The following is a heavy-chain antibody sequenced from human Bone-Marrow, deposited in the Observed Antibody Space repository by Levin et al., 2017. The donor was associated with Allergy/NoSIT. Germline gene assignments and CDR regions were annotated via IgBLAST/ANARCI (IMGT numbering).Heavy chain of an antibody. CDR2: ISAYNVNT. CDR3: ARDPQRFLEWLLPGGLGFYYYYGMDV. Sequence: ASVKVSCKASGYTFTSYGISWVRQAPGQGLEWMGWISAYNVNTNYAQKLQGRVTMTTDTSTSTTYMELRSLRSDDTAVYYCARDPQRFLEWLLPGGLGFYYYYGMDVWGQGTTVTVSS. CDR1: GYTFTSYG. J-gene: IGHJ6*02. D-gene: IGHD3-3*01. V-gene: IGHV1-18*01.